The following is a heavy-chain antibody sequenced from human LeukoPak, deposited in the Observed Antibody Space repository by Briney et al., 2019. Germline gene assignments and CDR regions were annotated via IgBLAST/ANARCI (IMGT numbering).Heavy chain of an antibody. V-gene: IGHV1-18*01. J-gene: IGHJ4*02. CDR3: ARSLTMVRGAQGESDY. D-gene: IGHD3-10*01. CDR1: GYTFTSYG. CDR2: ISAYNGNT. Sequence: GASVKGSCKASGYTFTSYGISWVRQAPGQGLEWMGWISAYNGNTNYAQKLQGRVTFTTHTSTSTAYMELRSLRSDDTAVYYCARSLTMVRGAQGESDYWGQGTLVTVSS.